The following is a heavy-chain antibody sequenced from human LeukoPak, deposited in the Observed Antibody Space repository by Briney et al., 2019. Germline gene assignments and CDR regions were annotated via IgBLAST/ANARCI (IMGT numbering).Heavy chain of an antibody. CDR2: IRSKDYRGTT. D-gene: IGHD6-13*01. Sequence: PGGSLRLSXTTSGFTFGDHGMSWVRQAPGKGLEWVGFIRSKDYRGTTEYAASVKGRFTISRDDSKNIAYLHMNSLKTEDTAVYYCTRMHSESSSWALGYWGQGTLVTVSS. CDR1: GFTFGDHG. V-gene: IGHV3-49*04. J-gene: IGHJ4*02. CDR3: TRMHSESSSWALGY.